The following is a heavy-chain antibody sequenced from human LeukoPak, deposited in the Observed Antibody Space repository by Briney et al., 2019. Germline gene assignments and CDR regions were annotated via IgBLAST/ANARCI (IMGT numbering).Heavy chain of an antibody. CDR2: TNPSGGST. Sequence: ASVKVSCKASRYTFTSYYMHWVRQAPGRGLEWMGITNPSGGSTSYAQKFQGRVTMTRDMSTSTVYMELSSLRSEDTAVYYCARGGVVVVAATPRDFDYWGQGTLVTVSS. CDR1: RYTFTSYY. D-gene: IGHD2-15*01. J-gene: IGHJ4*02. CDR3: ARGGVVVVAATPRDFDY. V-gene: IGHV1-46*01.